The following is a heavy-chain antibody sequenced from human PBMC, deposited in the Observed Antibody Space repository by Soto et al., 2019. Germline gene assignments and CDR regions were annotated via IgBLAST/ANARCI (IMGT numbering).Heavy chain of an antibody. J-gene: IGHJ5*02. V-gene: IGHV1-8*01. Sequence: ASVEVSCKASGYTFASSDSRWVRQATGQGLEWMGWMNPNSGNTGYAQKFQGRVTMTRNTSISTAYMELSSLRSEDTAVYYCARGPSRHYDFWSGYYPSWFDPWGQGTLVTVSS. CDR1: GYTFASSD. CDR2: MNPNSGNT. CDR3: ARGPSRHYDFWSGYYPSWFDP. D-gene: IGHD3-3*01.